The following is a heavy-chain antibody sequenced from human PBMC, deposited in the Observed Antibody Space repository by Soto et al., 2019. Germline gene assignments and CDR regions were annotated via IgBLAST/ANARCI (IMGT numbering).Heavy chain of an antibody. CDR3: ARAYGSGDNYAFDS. V-gene: IGHV3-33*01. CDR1: GFTFSSYG. J-gene: IGHJ3*02. D-gene: IGHD3-10*01. Sequence: GGSLRLSCAASGFTFSSYGMHWVRQAPGKGLEWVAVIWYDGSNKYYADSVKGRFTISRDNSKNTLYLQMNSLRAEDTAVYYCARAYGSGDNYAFDSWGQGTMVTV. CDR2: IWYDGSNK.